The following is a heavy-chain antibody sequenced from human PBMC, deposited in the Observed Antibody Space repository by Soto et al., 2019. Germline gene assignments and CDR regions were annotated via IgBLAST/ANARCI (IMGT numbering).Heavy chain of an antibody. J-gene: IGHJ4*02. CDR1: GVTFCSYA. CDR2: ISGSGGST. V-gene: IGHV3-23*01. D-gene: IGHD3-10*01. CDR3: AKTRYLVWFGEFDY. Sequence: GGSLRLSCAASGVTFCSYAMGWVRQAPGKGLEWVSAISGSGGSTYYADSVKGRFTISRDNSKNTLYLQMNSLRAEDTAVYYCAKTRYLVWFGEFDYWGQGTLVTVSS.